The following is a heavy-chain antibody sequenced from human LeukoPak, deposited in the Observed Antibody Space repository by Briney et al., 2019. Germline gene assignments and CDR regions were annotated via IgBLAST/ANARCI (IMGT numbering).Heavy chain of an antibody. J-gene: IGHJ4*02. CDR2: INPNSGGT. Sequence: GASVKVSCKASGYTFTGYYMHWVRQAPGQGLEWMGWINPNSGGTNYAQKFQGRVTMTRDTSISTAYMELSRLRSDDTAVYYCARTLRRYSGTHEAHYWGQGTLVTVSS. V-gene: IGHV1-2*02. D-gene: IGHD1-26*01. CDR1: GYTFTGYY. CDR3: ARTLRRYSGTHEAHY.